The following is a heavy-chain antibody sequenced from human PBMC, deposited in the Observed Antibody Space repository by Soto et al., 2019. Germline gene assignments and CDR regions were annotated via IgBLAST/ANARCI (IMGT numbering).Heavy chain of an antibody. CDR1: GFNFYSHG. J-gene: IGHJ4*02. V-gene: IGHV3-30*18. D-gene: IGHD2-15*01. CDR3: AKDLSVVTVIDATQGFDS. Sequence: QVQLVESGGRVVQPGRSLRLSCATSGFNFYSHGMHWVRQSPGKGLEWVAVISYDGSNKYYMESVKGRFTISRDNSKNTLSLQMNSLRAEDTAVYYCAKDLSVVTVIDATQGFDSWGQGTLVTVSS. CDR2: ISYDGSNK.